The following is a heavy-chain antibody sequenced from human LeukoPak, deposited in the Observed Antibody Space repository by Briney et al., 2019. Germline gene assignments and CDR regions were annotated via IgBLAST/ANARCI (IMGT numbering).Heavy chain of an antibody. Sequence: ASVKVSCKASGYTFTSYDINWVRQATGQGLEWMGWINPNSGGTNYAQKFQGRVTMTRDTSISTAYMELSRLRSDDTAVYYCARETTYYYYGMDVWGQGTTVTVSS. J-gene: IGHJ6*02. CDR1: GYTFTSYD. D-gene: IGHD1-1*01. CDR3: ARETTYYYYGMDV. V-gene: IGHV1-2*02. CDR2: INPNSGGT.